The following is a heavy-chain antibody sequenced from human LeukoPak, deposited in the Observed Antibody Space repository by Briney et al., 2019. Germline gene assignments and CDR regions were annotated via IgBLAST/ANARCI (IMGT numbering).Heavy chain of an antibody. Sequence: GGSLRLSCAASGFTFSSYAMHWVRQAPGKGLEWVAVISYDGSNKYYADSVKGRFTISRDNSKNTLYLQMNSLRSEDTAVYYCARDRMGGYRKPPGDWGQGTLVTVSS. V-gene: IGHV3-30*04. J-gene: IGHJ4*02. CDR3: ARDRMGGYRKPPGD. CDR1: GFTFSSYA. D-gene: IGHD3-16*02. CDR2: ISYDGSNK.